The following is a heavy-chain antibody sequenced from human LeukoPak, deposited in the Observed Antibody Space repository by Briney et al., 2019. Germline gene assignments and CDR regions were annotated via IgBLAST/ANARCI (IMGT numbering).Heavy chain of an antibody. CDR2: LTASGETA. V-gene: IGHV3-23*01. J-gene: IGHJ4*02. D-gene: IGHD3-3*01. CDR1: GFTFTDYA. Sequence: GGSLRLSCTASGFTFTDYAMSWVREAPGRGLEWGSTLTASGETAYYAVSVKGRFTISRDNSKNTLYLQMNSLRAEDTAVYYCATDLYSWSGFSDSWGQGTLVTVSS. CDR3: ATDLYSWSGFSDS.